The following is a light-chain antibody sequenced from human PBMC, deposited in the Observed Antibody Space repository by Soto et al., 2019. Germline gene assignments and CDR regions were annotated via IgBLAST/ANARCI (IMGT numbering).Light chain of an antibody. CDR1: STDVGSHNF. CDR2: NVY. Sequence: QSVLTQPASVSGSPGQSITISCTGTSTDVGSHNFVSWHQQHPGKAPKLMIYNVYDRPSGISYRFSGSKSGNTASLTISGLQGEDEADYYCSAYTVSRTYVFGTGTKVT. J-gene: IGLJ1*01. V-gene: IGLV2-14*03. CDR3: SAYTVSRTYV.